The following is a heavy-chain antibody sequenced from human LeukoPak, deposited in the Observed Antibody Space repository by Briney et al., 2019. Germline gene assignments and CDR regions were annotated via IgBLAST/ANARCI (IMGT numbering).Heavy chain of an antibody. J-gene: IGHJ4*02. V-gene: IGHV4-34*01. CDR1: GGSFSGYY. CDR3: ARGLAACSGGSCYTPQLDY. D-gene: IGHD2-15*01. Sequence: SETLSLTCAVYGGSFSGYYWSWIRQPPGKGLEWIGEINHSGSTNYNPSLKSRATISVDTSKNQFSLKLSSVTAADTAVYYCARGLAACSGGSCYTPQLDYWGQGTLVTVSS. CDR2: INHSGST.